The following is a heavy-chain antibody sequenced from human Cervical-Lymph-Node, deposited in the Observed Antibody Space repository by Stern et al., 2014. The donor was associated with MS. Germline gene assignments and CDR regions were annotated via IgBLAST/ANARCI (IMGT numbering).Heavy chain of an antibody. D-gene: IGHD6-13*01. Sequence: EVQLVESGGGLVQPGRSLRLSCAATGFSFDDFAMNWVRQAPGKGLEWVASISWDSGMIAYTDSVNGRFTISRDNAKHSLYLQMNSLRSEDTAFYYCARVQYSSSWYMFDYWGQGTLVTVSS. CDR1: GFSFDDFA. CDR3: ARVQYSSSWYMFDY. V-gene: IGHV3-9*01. J-gene: IGHJ4*02. CDR2: ISWDSGMI.